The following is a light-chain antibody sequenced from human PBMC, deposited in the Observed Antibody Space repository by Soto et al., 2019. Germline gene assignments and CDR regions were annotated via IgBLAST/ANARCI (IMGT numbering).Light chain of an antibody. V-gene: IGLV2-14*01. CDR2: EVS. J-gene: IGLJ1*01. CDR3: TSYLYSSGHVI. CDR1: SSDFTNYHY. Sequence: QPALSQPASVSGCPRQSMTISCTGSSSDFTNYHYVSWYRQHPGKAPKLIIHEVSHRPPGVSNRFSGSKSGNTASLTITGLQAEDEADYYCTSYLYSSGHVIFGTGTKVTVL.